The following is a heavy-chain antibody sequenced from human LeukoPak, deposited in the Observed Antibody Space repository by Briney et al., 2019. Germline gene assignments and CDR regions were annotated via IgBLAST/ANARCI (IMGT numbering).Heavy chain of an antibody. Sequence: PSETLSLTCAVYGGSFSGYYWSWIRQPPGKGLEWLGEINHSGSTNYNPSLKSRVTISVDTSKNQFSLKLSSVTAADTAVYHCARVQKSSTAMAKWGHFDYWGQGTLVTVSS. J-gene: IGHJ4*02. CDR2: INHSGST. CDR1: GGSFSGYY. V-gene: IGHV4-34*01. CDR3: ARVQKSSTAMAKWGHFDY. D-gene: IGHD5-18*01.